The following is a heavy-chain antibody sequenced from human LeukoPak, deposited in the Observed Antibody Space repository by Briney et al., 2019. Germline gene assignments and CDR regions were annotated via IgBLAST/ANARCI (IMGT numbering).Heavy chain of an antibody. J-gene: IGHJ4*02. CDR1: GFTFSSYA. CDR2: ISGSGGST. Sequence: GGSLRLSCAASGFTFSSYAMSWVRQAPGKGLEWVSAISGSGGSTYYADSLKGRFTISRDNSKNTLYLQMNSLRAEDTAVYYCAKRRITMVRGVTPPRDYWGQGTLVTVSS. D-gene: IGHD3-10*01. V-gene: IGHV3-23*01. CDR3: AKRRITMVRGVTPPRDY.